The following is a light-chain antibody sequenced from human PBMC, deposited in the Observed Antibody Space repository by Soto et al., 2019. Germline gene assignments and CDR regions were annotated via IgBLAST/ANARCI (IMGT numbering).Light chain of an antibody. Sequence: AIQLTQSPSSLSASVGDRVTITCRASQGISSALAWYQQKPGKAPKLLIYDASSLESGVPSRFSGSGSGTDFTLTISSLQPEDFGTYYCQQFNTDQRTFGQGTKVEIK. V-gene: IGKV1-13*02. CDR1: QGISSA. CDR3: QQFNTDQRT. J-gene: IGKJ1*01. CDR2: DAS.